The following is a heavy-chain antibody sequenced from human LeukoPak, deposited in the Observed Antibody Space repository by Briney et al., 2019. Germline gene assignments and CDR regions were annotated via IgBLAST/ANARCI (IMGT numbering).Heavy chain of an antibody. D-gene: IGHD5-12*01. J-gene: IGHJ6*03. CDR2: IYYSGST. V-gene: IGHV4-39*06. Sequence: SETLSLTCTVAGGSISSNSCYWGWIRQPPGKGLEWIGTIYYSGSTYYNSSLKSRVTMSVDKSKNQFALKLTSVTAADTAVYYCSRVASVWIKDYYYYMDVWGKGTTVTVSS. CDR3: SRVASVWIKDYYYYMDV. CDR1: GGSISSNSCY.